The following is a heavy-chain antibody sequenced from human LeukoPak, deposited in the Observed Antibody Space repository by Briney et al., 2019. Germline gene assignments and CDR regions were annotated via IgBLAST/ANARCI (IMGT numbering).Heavy chain of an antibody. CDR3: AREQYSSSFYYYYYMDV. V-gene: IGHV1-18*01. CDR2: ISAYNGNT. CDR1: GYTFTSYG. J-gene: IGHJ6*03. Sequence: ASVKVSCKASGYTFTSYGISWVRQAPGQGLEWMGWISAYNGNTNYAQKLQGRVTMTTDTSTSTAYMELRSLRSDDTAVYYCAREQYSSSFYYYYYMDVWGKGTTVTVSS. D-gene: IGHD6-13*01.